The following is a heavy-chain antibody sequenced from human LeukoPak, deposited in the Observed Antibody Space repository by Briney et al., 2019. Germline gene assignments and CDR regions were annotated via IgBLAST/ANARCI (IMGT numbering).Heavy chain of an antibody. D-gene: IGHD3-9*01. CDR2: IYYSGST. J-gene: IGHJ4*02. Sequence: SETLSLTCTVSGGSISSYYWSWIRQPPGKGLEWIGYIYYSGSTYYNPSLKSRVTISVDTSKNQFSLKLSSVTAADTAVYYCARLVPYYDILTGGVDYWGQGTLVTVSS. CDR3: ARLVPYYDILTGGVDY. V-gene: IGHV4-59*04. CDR1: GGSISSYY.